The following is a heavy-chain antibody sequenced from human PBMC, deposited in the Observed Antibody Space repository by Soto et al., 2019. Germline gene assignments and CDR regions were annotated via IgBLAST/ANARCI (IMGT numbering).Heavy chain of an antibody. CDR3: GKYSGSYPVYNGMNV. CDR2: ISATSDAA. D-gene: IGHD1-26*01. J-gene: IGHJ6*02. CDR1: GLPFSTSA. V-gene: IGHV3-23*01. Sequence: GESLQISCVASGLPFSTSAMNCVRQAPGKGLEWVSIISATSDAAYYAESVKGRFTSSRDNSKNTLYLQMNSLRPEDTAVYYCGKYSGSYPVYNGMNVWGQGTTVTVSS.